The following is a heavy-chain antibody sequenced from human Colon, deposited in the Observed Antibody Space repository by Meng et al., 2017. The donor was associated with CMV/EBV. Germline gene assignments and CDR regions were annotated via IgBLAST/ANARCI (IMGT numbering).Heavy chain of an antibody. CDR2: VNWNGGST. CDR1: GFTFGDYG. V-gene: IGHV3-20*04. J-gene: IGHJ6*02. CDR3: SRGKDYYYYAMDV. Sequence: GGSLRLSCAASGFTFGDYGLNWVRQVPGKGLEWVAGVNWNGGSTHYADSVKGRFTVSRDNAKNSLYLQLNSLSVEDTAVYYCSRGKDYYYYAMDVWGQGTTVTVSS.